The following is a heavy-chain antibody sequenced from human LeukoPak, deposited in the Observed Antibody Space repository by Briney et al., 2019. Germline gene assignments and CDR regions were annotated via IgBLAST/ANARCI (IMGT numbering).Heavy chain of an antibody. V-gene: IGHV3-30*02. Sequence: TGGSLRLSCEGSGFAFNVFGMHWIRQAPSKGLEWVAFIKADGVFTNYAEAVKGRFTISRDNSDNTVFLQMESVRPDDTAVYYCARKLMSSRRFEYWGQGTLVTVSS. CDR2: IKADGVFT. CDR3: ARKLMSSRRFEY. CDR1: GFAFNVFG. J-gene: IGHJ4*02. D-gene: IGHD2-8*01.